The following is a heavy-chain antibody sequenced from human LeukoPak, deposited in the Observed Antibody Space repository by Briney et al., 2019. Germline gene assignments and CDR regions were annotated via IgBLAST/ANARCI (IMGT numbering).Heavy chain of an antibody. V-gene: IGHV4-4*07. CDR3: ARSGSYANDAFDL. CDR2: MYLSGNT. Sequence: RPSETLSLTCTVSGGPISSYHWSWIRQPAGKGLEWIGRMYLSGNTNYNPSLKSRVTMSPDTSKNQFSLKLSSVTAADTAVYYCARSGSYANDAFDLWGQGAMVTVSS. CDR1: GGPISSYH. J-gene: IGHJ3*01. D-gene: IGHD1-26*01.